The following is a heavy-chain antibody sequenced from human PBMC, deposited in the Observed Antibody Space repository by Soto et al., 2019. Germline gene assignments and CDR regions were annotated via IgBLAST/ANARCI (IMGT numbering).Heavy chain of an antibody. CDR1: GFTFSSYA. J-gene: IGHJ4*02. CDR3: AKFFVETGGSSGWPWTFHY. Sequence: EVQLLESGGGLVQPGRSLRLSCAASGFTFSSYAMSWVRQAPGKGLEWVSAISGSGGTTYYAASVKGRFTISRDNSKNTLFLQMNSLSAEDTAVYYCAKFFVETGGSSGWPWTFHYWGQGTLVNVSS. V-gene: IGHV3-23*01. CDR2: ISGSGGTT. D-gene: IGHD6-25*01.